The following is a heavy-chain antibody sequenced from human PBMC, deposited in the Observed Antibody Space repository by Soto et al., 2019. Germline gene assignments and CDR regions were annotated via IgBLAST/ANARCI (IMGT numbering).Heavy chain of an antibody. CDR2: ISGAGDKR. J-gene: IGHJ6*02. D-gene: IGHD3-22*01. Sequence: EVPLLESDGGLVQPGGSLGLSVTASGFTSGVTFGTFALTWVRQPPGKGLDGVSTISGAGDKRYYVDFVKGRFTISRDNSRNSLYLQMSSLRDADTAVYYCAKENGDFYDNTGYYRPRGLDVWGQGTTVTVSS. V-gene: IGHV3-23*01. CDR1: GFTSGVTFGTFA. CDR3: AKENGDFYDNTGYYRPRGLDV.